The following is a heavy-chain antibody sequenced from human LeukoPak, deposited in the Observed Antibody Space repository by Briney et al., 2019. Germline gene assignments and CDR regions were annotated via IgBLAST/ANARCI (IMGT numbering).Heavy chain of an antibody. D-gene: IGHD6-19*01. Sequence: SETLSLTCTVSGVSISSSSYYWGWIRQPPGKGLEWIGSIYYSGSTYYNPSLKSRVTISVDTSKNQFSLKLSSVTAADAAVYYCAREVSSGWVPDYWGQGTLVTVSS. V-gene: IGHV4-39*07. CDR2: IYYSGST. CDR3: AREVSSGWVPDY. CDR1: GVSISSSSYY. J-gene: IGHJ4*02.